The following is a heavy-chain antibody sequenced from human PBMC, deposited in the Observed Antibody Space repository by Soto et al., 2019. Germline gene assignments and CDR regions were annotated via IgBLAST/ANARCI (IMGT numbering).Heavy chain of an antibody. D-gene: IGHD6-6*01. CDR3: ARYQGGEQLVNWFDP. CDR1: GGTFSSYA. J-gene: IGHJ5*02. Sequence: QVQLVQSGAAVKKPGSSVKVSCKASGGTFSSYAISWVRQAPGQGLEWMGGIIPIFGTANYAQKFQGRVTITANESTSRANMELSSLRSENTAVDYCARYQGGEQLVNWFDPWGQGTLVTVSS. V-gene: IGHV1-69*12. CDR2: IIPIFGTA.